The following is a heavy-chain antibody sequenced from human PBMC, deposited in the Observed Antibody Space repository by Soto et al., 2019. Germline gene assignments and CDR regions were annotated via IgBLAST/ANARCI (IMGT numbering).Heavy chain of an antibody. J-gene: IGHJ6*02. V-gene: IGHV4-31*03. CDR3: ARVRDSFGLDV. CDR1: GGSITGAYY. D-gene: IGHD2-15*01. Sequence: QVQLQKSGPGLVKSSETLSLTCTVSGGSITGAYYWNWIRQHPGKGMEWIGSIHYRGSTYYNPSLQSRITLSLDRSNNQFPLKLSSVTAADTAVYYCARVRDSFGLDVWGQGTTVTVSS. CDR2: IHYRGST.